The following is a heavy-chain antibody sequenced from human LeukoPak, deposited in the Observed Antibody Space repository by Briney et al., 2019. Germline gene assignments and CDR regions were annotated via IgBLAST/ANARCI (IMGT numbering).Heavy chain of an antibody. CDR3: AGACYDSSGYYSFDY. Sequence: SVKVSCKASGGTFSSYAISWVRQAPGQGLEWMGRIIPILGIANYAQKFQGRVTITADKSTSTAYMELSSLRSEDTAVYYCAGACYDSSGYYSFDYWGQGTLVTVSS. J-gene: IGHJ4*02. V-gene: IGHV1-69*04. D-gene: IGHD3-22*01. CDR1: GGTFSSYA. CDR2: IIPILGIA.